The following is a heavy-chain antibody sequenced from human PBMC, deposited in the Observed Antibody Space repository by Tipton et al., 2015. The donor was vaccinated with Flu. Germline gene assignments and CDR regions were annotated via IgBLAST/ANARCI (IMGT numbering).Heavy chain of an antibody. V-gene: IGHV4-30-4*01. J-gene: IGHJ5*02. D-gene: IGHD3-22*01. CDR3: AREEKHYYDSSGYYLNWFGP. CDR1: GGSISSGDYY. CDR2: IYYSGST. Sequence: TLSLTCTVSGGSISSGDYYWSWIRQPPGKGLEWIGYIYYSGSTYYNPSLKSRVTISVDTSKNQFSLKLSSVTAADTAVYYCAREEKHYYDSSGYYLNWFGPWGQGTLVTVSS.